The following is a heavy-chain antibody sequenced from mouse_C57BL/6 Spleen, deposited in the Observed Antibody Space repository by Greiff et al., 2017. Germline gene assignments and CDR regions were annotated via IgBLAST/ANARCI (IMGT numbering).Heavy chain of an antibody. CDR1: GYSITSGYY. CDR3: ARLYYRDLYFDV. CDR2: ISYDGSN. J-gene: IGHJ1*03. V-gene: IGHV3-6*01. D-gene: IGHD2-14*01. Sequence: EVKLQESGPGLVKPSQSLSLTCSVTGYSITSGYYWNWIRQFPGNKLEWMGYISYDGSNYYNPSLKNRISITRDPSKNQFFLTLNSVTTEDTATYYGARLYYRDLYFDVGGTGTTVTVSS.